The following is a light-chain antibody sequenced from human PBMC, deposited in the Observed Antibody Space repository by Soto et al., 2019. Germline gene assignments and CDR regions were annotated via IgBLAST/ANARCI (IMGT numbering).Light chain of an antibody. V-gene: IGKV1-5*03. CDR3: QNWS. CDR1: QTINRW. J-gene: IGKJ1*01. Sequence: DIQMTQSPSTLSASVGDRVTITCRASQTINRWLAWYQQKPGEVPKLLIYKASVLESGVPSRFSGSGSGTAFTLTISRLQPEDVATYSCQNWSFGQGTKVDIX. CDR2: KAS.